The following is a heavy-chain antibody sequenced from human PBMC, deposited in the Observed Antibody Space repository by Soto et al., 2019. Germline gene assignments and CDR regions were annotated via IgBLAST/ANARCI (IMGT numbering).Heavy chain of an antibody. CDR1: GFTLSTYW. CDR3: ARVRTENYYGMDV. V-gene: IGHV3-7*05. J-gene: IGHJ6*02. Sequence: PGGSLRLSCAASGFTLSTYWMSWVRQAPGKGLEWVASIKQDGSEKYYVDSVKGRSAISRDNAKNSLYLQMNSPRAEDTAVYYCARVRTENYYGMDVWGQGTTVTVAS. CDR2: IKQDGSEK.